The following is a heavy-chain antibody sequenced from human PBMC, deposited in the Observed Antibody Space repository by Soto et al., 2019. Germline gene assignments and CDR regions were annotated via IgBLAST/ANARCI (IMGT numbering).Heavy chain of an antibody. D-gene: IGHD3-3*01. CDR1: GGSFSGYY. CDR3: ARGYPLYYDFWSGYSNFDY. V-gene: IGHV4-34*01. CDR2: INHSGST. Sequence: SETLSLTCAVYGGSFSGYYWSWIRQPPGKGLEWIGEINHSGSTNYNPSLKSRVTISVDTSKNQFSLKLSSVTAADTAVYYCARGYPLYYDFWSGYSNFDYWGQGTLVTVSS. J-gene: IGHJ4*02.